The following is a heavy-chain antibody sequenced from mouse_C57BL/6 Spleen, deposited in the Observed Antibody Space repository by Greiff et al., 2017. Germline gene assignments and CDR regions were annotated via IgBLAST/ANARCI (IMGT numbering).Heavy chain of an antibody. D-gene: IGHD2-2*01. CDR1: GYAFSSSW. CDR2: IYPGDGDT. CDR3: ARYGSYATDY. V-gene: IGHV1-82*01. Sequence: QVQLQQSGHERVKPGASVKISCKASGYAFSSSWMNWVKQRPGKGLEWIGRIYPGDGDTNYNGKFKGKATLTADKSSSTAYMQLSSLTSEDSAVYFCARYGSYATDYSGQRTPVTVSP. J-gene: IGHJ4*01.